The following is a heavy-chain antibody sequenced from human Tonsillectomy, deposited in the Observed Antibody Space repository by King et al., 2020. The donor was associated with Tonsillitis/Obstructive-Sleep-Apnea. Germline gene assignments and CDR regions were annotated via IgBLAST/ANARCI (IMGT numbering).Heavy chain of an antibody. CDR2: ISSSSSYI. J-gene: IGHJ4*02. Sequence: VQLVESGGGLVKPGGSLRLSGAASGFTLSTYGMNWVRQAPVKGLEWVSSISSSSSYIYYADSVKGRFTIARENAKNSLALQMNSLRAEDTAVYYCARVRYYDFWSGLEALDYWGQGTLVTVSS. CDR1: GFTLSTYG. D-gene: IGHD3-3*01. CDR3: ARVRYYDFWSGLEALDY. V-gene: IGHV3-21*01.